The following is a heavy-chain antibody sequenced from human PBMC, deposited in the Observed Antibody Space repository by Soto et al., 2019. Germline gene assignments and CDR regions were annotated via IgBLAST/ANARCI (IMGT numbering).Heavy chain of an antibody. CDR2: IIPAFGTA. Sequence: QVQLVQSGAEVKKPGSSVKVSCKASGGTFSSYGLSWVRQAPGQGLEWMGAIIPAFGTANTVQKFQDRVTITADESTSTGYMELSSPRSEDTAVYYCARSRLPAVLVYYFESWGQGTLVTVSS. CDR1: GGTFSSYG. V-gene: IGHV1-69*01. CDR3: ARSRLPAVLVYYFES. D-gene: IGHD2-2*01. J-gene: IGHJ4*02.